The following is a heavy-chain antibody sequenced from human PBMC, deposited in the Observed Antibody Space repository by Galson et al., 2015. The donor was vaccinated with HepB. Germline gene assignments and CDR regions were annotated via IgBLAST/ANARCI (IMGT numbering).Heavy chain of an antibody. D-gene: IGHD2-2*01. J-gene: IGHJ3*02. Sequence: SLRLSCAASGFTFTGYSMNWVRQAPGRGLEWVSSISSSSTYMYYADSVKGRFTISRDNAKNSLYPQMNSLRAEDTAVYHCARDCSSTSCYSDAFDIWGQGTMVTVSS. V-gene: IGHV3-21*01. CDR2: ISSSSTYM. CDR1: GFTFTGYS. CDR3: ARDCSSTSCYSDAFDI.